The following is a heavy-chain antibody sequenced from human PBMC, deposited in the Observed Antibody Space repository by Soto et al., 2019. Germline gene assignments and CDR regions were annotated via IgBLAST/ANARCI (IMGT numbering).Heavy chain of an antibody. CDR1: GGSFSGYY. Sequence: QVQLPQWGAGLLKPSETLSLTCAVYGGSFSGYYWSWIRQPPGKGLEWIGEINHSGSTNYNPSLKRRVTISVDTSKNQFSLKLSSVTAADTAVYYCARGRVTMVRGVIGQYNWFDPWGQGTLVTVSS. CDR2: INHSGST. CDR3: ARGRVTMVRGVIGQYNWFDP. D-gene: IGHD3-10*01. J-gene: IGHJ5*02. V-gene: IGHV4-34*01.